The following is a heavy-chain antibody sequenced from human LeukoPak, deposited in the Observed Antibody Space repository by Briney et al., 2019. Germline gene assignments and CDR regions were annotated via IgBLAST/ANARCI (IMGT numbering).Heavy chain of an antibody. J-gene: IGHJ4*02. CDR2: MNPNSGNT. CDR3: ARNGRSSSWYYFDY. V-gene: IGHV1-8*01. CDR1: GYTFTSYD. Sequence: ASVKVSCKASGYTFTSYDINWVRQATGQGLEWMAWMNPNSGNTGYAQKFQGRVTMTRNTSISTAYMELSSLRSEDTAVYYCARNGRSSSWYYFDYWGQGTLVTVSS. D-gene: IGHD6-13*01.